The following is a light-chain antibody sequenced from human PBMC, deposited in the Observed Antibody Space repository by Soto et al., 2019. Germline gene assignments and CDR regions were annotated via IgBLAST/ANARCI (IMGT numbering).Light chain of an antibody. CDR2: XXX. CDR1: SSDVGGYNY. J-gene: IGLJ3*02. Sequence: HSALTQPASVSGSPGQSITISCTGTSSDVGGYNYVSWYQQHPGKAPXXMXXXXXXRXXXXSNRFSGSKSDNTASLTISGXXXXXXXXXXCSSYASSSTWVFGGGTKLTVL. V-gene: IGLV2-14*01. CDR3: SSYASSSTWV.